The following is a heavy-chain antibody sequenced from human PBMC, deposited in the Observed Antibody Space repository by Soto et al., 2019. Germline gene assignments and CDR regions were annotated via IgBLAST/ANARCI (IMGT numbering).Heavy chain of an antibody. Sequence: SVTLSLPCSVADFTISSYYWSWIRQPPGKGLEWIGYIYYSGSTNYNPSLKSRVTISVDTSKNQFSLKLSSVTAADTAVYYCASAYDFSPGDYYYYMDVWGKGTTVTVSS. J-gene: IGHJ6*03. CDR3: ASAYDFSPGDYYYYMDV. CDR1: DFTISSYY. D-gene: IGHD3-3*01. V-gene: IGHV4-59*08. CDR2: IYYSGST.